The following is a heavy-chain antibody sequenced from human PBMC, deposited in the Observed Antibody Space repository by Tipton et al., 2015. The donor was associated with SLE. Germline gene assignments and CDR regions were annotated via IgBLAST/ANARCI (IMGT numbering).Heavy chain of an antibody. CDR2: IYYSGST. V-gene: IGHV4-61*01. D-gene: IGHD3-22*01. CDR3: ARSPYYYDSSGYRTDAFDI. CDR1: GGSISSSSYY. J-gene: IGHJ3*02. Sequence: TLSLTCTVSGGSISSSSYYWSWIRQPPGKGLEWIGYIYYSGSTNYNPSLKSRVTISVDTSKNQFSLKLSSVTAADTAVYYCARSPYYYDSSGYRTDAFDIWGQGTMVTVSS.